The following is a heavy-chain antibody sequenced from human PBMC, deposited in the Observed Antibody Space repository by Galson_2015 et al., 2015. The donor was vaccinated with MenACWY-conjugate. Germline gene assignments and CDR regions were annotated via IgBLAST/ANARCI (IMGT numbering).Heavy chain of an antibody. J-gene: IGHJ2*01. V-gene: IGHV3-48*02. Sequence: SLRLSCAASGFTFSNYHMNWVRQAPGKGPEWVSYISKESYTVYHADSVKGRFTISRDNGNKLLYLQMNSLRDEDTAVYYCARDVTVTVSMADWYFDLWGRGTLVTVSS. CDR2: ISKESYTV. CDR3: ARDVTVTVSMADWYFDL. D-gene: IGHD4-17*01. CDR1: GFTFSNYH.